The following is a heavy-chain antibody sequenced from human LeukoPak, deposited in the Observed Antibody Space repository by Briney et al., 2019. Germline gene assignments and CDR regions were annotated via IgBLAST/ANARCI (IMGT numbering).Heavy chain of an antibody. Sequence: GGSLRLSCAASGFTFSSYGMHWVRQAPGKGLGWVAFIRYDGSNKYYADSVKGRFTISRDNSKNTLYLQMNSLRAEDTAVYYCAKVRSSSGWAGGFDYWGQGTLVTVSS. D-gene: IGHD6-19*01. J-gene: IGHJ4*02. CDR1: GFTFSSYG. CDR2: IRYDGSNK. V-gene: IGHV3-30*02. CDR3: AKVRSSSGWAGGFDY.